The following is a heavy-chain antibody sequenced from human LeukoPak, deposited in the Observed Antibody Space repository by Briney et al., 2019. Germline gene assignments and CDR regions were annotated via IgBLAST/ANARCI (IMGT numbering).Heavy chain of an antibody. CDR1: GGSISSYY. CDR2: IYYSGST. J-gene: IGHJ3*02. D-gene: IGHD2-8*01. Sequence: KPSETLSLTCTVSGGSISSYYWSWIRQPPGKGLEWIGYIYYSGSTNYNPSLKSRVTISVDTSKNQFSLKLSSVTAADTAVYCCARDNDDAFDIWGQGTMVTVSS. V-gene: IGHV4-59*01. CDR3: ARDNDDAFDI.